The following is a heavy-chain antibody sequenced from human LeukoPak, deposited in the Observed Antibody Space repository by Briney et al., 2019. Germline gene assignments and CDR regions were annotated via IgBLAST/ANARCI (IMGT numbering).Heavy chain of an antibody. CDR2: ISWNSGSI. V-gene: IGHV3-9*01. Sequence: QPGGSLRLSCAASGFTFDDYAMHWVRQAPGKGLEWVSGISWNSGSIGYADSVKGRFTISRDNAKNSLYLQMNSLGAEDTALYYCAKDKSSGWSHDAFDIWGQGTMVTVSS. D-gene: IGHD6-19*01. J-gene: IGHJ3*02. CDR3: AKDKSSGWSHDAFDI. CDR1: GFTFDDYA.